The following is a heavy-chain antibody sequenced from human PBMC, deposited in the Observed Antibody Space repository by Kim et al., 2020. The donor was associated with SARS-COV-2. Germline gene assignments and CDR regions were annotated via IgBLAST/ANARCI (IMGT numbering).Heavy chain of an antibody. CDR2: ISSNGGST. CDR1: GFTFSSYA. D-gene: IGHD6-13*01. CDR3: AREYSSPHTHPDYYGMDV. J-gene: IGHJ6*02. V-gene: IGHV3-64*01. Sequence: GGSLRLSCAASGFTFSSYAMHWVRQAPGKGLEYVSAISSNGGSTYYANSVKGRFTISRDNSKNTLYLQMGSLRAEDMAVYYCAREYSSPHTHPDYYGMDVWGQGTTVTVSS.